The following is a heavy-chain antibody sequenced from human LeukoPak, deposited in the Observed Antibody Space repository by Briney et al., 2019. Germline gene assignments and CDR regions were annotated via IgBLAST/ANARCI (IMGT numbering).Heavy chain of an antibody. J-gene: IGHJ4*02. CDR2: IFYSGTP. D-gene: IGHD2-15*01. Sequence: PAETLSLTCTVSGGSISSSSYYWGWIRQPPGKGLEWSGNIFYSGTPYYNPSLMSRVTISVDTSKNQFSLKMRSVTAADTAVYYCARVLRGGTYYFDYWGQGTLVTVSS. V-gene: IGHV4-39*01. CDR1: GGSISSSSYY. CDR3: ARVLRGGTYYFDY.